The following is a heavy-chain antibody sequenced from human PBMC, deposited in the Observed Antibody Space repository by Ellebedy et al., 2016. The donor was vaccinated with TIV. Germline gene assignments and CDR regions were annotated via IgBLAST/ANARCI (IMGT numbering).Heavy chain of an antibody. V-gene: IGHV3-23*01. CDR1: GFTFSSYA. CDR3: AKGRGGGSDTSAPRYYFDY. CDR2: INNGGRTT. D-gene: IGHD3-22*01. Sequence: PGGSLRLSCAASGFTFSSYAMSWVRQAPGKGLEWVSGINNGGRTTSYADSVKGRFTISRDNSRSTLYLQMNSLRAEDSAVYYCAKGRGGGSDTSAPRYYFDYWGLGTLVTVSS. J-gene: IGHJ4*02.